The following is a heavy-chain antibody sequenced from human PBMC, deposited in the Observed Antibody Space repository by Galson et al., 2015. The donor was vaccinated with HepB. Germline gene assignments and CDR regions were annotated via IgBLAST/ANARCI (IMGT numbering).Heavy chain of an antibody. Sequence: SLRLSCAASGFSIRSHYMNWVRQAPGKGLEWVSVIHGGNNRYYADPVKGRFTLSRDDSINTLFLQMNSLRVEDTAVYYCAQLGTGYWGQGTLVTVSS. V-gene: IGHV3-53*01. D-gene: IGHD6-13*01. CDR2: IHGGNNR. CDR3: AQLGTGY. J-gene: IGHJ4*02. CDR1: GFSIRSHY.